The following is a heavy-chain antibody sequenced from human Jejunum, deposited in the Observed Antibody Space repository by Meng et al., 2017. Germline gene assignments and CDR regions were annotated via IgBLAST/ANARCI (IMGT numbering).Heavy chain of an antibody. V-gene: IGHV4-61*01. D-gene: IGHD6-19*01. J-gene: IGHJ2*01. Sequence: QGHMPGDGPGCLRLSEPMLLMVTCSRFSVNFPTCYLNRIRQPPEKGLEWMSYIDNRGSTNYNPSLKSRVIISVDTSKNQFYLQMSSLTAADTAVYYCARAAAGTGFGYFDLWGRGTLVTVSS. CDR2: IDNRGST. CDR3: ARAAAGTGFGYFDL. CDR1: RFSVNFPTCY.